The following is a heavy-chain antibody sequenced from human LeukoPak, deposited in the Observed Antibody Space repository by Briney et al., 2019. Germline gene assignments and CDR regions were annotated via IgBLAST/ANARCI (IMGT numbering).Heavy chain of an antibody. D-gene: IGHD3-10*01. Sequence: ASVKVSCKASGYTFSNYGITWVRQAPGQGLEWMGAISGHNGDVNYAPKFQGRVTMTTDTSTTTAYMELRSLRFDDTAVYYCARYNSLLRGVTTSDYWGQGTLVTVSS. CDR2: ISGHNGDV. J-gene: IGHJ4*02. V-gene: IGHV1-18*01. CDR3: ARYNSLLRGVTTSDY. CDR1: GYTFSNYG.